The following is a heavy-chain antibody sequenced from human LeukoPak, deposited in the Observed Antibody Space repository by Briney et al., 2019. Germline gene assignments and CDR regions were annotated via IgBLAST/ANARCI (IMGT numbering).Heavy chain of an antibody. D-gene: IGHD1-7*01. CDR3: ARDSGWELQQYYFDY. Sequence: ASVKVSCKASGYTFTSYSISWVRQAPGQGLEWMGWISPSNGNTNYAQKLQDRVTMTKDTSTRTVYMELRSLKSDDTAVYYCARDSGWELQQYYFDYWGQGTLVTVSS. J-gene: IGHJ4*02. CDR1: GYTFTSYS. CDR2: ISPSNGNT. V-gene: IGHV1-18*01.